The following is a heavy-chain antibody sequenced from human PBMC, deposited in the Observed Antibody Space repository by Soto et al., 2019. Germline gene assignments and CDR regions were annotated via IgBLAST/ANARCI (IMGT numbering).Heavy chain of an antibody. CDR3: AGTSTTVYAMDV. Sequence: TSETLSLTCTVSGDSINGYYWSWIRQPPGKGLEWIGYIYYSGSTNYNPSLNSRATISLDPSKSQFSLKLTSVTAADTAVYYCAGTSTTVYAMDVWGQGTTVTVSS. J-gene: IGHJ6*02. V-gene: IGHV4-59*13. CDR2: IYYSGST. CDR1: GDSINGYY. D-gene: IGHD4-17*01.